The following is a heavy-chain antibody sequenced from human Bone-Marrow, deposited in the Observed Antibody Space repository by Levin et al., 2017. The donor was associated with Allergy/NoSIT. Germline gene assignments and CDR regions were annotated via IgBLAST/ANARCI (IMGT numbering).Heavy chain of an antibody. J-gene: IGHJ5*02. V-gene: IGHV3-30*18. Sequence: GGSLRLSCAASGFTFSGYGMHWVRQAPGKGLEWVAVISYDGSNKYYADSVKGRFTVSRDNSKNTLYLQMNSLRAEDTAVYYCAKDSLIVLVPAGTWFDPWGQGTLVTVSS. CDR3: AKDSLIVLVPAGTWFDP. D-gene: IGHD2-2*01. CDR2: ISYDGSNK. CDR1: GFTFSGYG.